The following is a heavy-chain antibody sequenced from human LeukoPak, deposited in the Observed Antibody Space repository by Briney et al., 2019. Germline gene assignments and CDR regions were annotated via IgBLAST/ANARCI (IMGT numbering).Heavy chain of an antibody. J-gene: IGHJ4*02. CDR3: ARGTRIVSYFDY. Sequence: PGGSLRLSCVASGFTVSSNFMSWVRQAPGKGLEWVSVIYSGGTTYYADSVKGRFTISRDNSKNTLYLQMNSLRAEDTAVYYCARGTRIVSYFDYWGQGTLVTVSS. CDR2: IYSGGTT. D-gene: IGHD2-15*01. V-gene: IGHV3-53*01. CDR1: GFTVSSNF.